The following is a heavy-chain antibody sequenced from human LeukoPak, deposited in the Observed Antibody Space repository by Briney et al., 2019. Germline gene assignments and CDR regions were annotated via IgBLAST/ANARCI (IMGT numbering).Heavy chain of an antibody. D-gene: IGHD5-18*01. CDR2: ISGSGGSA. Sequence: GGSLRLSCAASGFTFSSYAMSWVRQAPGKGLEWVSAISGSGGSAYYADSVKGRFTISRDNSKNTLYLQMNSLRAEDTAVYYCARDAPLPAMVSYYGMDVWGQGTTVTVSS. V-gene: IGHV3-23*01. CDR3: ARDAPLPAMVSYYGMDV. J-gene: IGHJ6*02. CDR1: GFTFSSYA.